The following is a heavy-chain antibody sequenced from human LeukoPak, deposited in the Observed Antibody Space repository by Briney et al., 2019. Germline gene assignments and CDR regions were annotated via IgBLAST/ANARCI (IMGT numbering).Heavy chain of an antibody. CDR2: ISGSGGST. Sequence: GGSLRLSCAASGFTLSRSAMRGVRQAPWKGREWGSLISGSGGSTYYADSLKGRFTISRDNSKNTLYLQMNRLRVEDTAVYYCAKDSSSGFGVPYYFDYWGQGTLVTVSS. CDR1: GFTLSRSA. J-gene: IGHJ4*02. V-gene: IGHV3-23*01. CDR3: AKDSSSGFGVPYYFDY. D-gene: IGHD3-10*01.